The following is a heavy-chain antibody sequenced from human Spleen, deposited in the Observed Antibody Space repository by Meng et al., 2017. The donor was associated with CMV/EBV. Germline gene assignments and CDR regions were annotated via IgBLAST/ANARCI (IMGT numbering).Heavy chain of an antibody. Sequence: EVQLVESGGGLVQSGGSLRLFCADSGFTVSSNYMSWVRQAPGKGLEWVSLIYRDGSTFYADSVKGRFTISRDNSKNTVFLQMNSLRAEDTAIYYCARDQAVSNWGQGTLVTVDS. V-gene: IGHV3-66*01. CDR2: IYRDGST. CDR1: GFTVSSNY. D-gene: IGHD6-19*01. J-gene: IGHJ4*02. CDR3: ARDQAVSN.